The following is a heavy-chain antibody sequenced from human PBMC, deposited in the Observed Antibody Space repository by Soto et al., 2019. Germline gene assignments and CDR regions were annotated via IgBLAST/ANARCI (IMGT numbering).Heavy chain of an antibody. CDR1: GGTFSRYA. CDR2: IIPLFGTV. D-gene: IGHD5-18*01. J-gene: IGHJ6*02. Sequence: QVQLVQSGADVKKPGSSGKVSCRAPGGTFSRYAISWVRQAPGQGLAWMGGIIPLFGTVGYAQKWQGRVTVTADESMTTGYMDLSSLSLEDTALYYCARLPVDTTLVSFDYDSMDVWGQGTTVTVSS. CDR3: ARLPVDTTLVSFDYDSMDV. V-gene: IGHV1-69*01.